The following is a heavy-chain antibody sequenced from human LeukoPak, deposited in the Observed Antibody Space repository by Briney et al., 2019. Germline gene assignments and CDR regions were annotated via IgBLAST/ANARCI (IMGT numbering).Heavy chain of an antibody. CDR2: INHSGST. CDR3: AIVLTTVTPDAFDI. J-gene: IGHJ3*02. Sequence: SETLSLTCAVYGGSFSGYYWSWIRQPPGKGLEWIGEINHSGSTNYNPSLKSRVTISVDTSKNQFSLKLSSVTAADTAVYYCAIVLTTVTPDAFDIWGQGTMVTVSS. D-gene: IGHD4-17*01. CDR1: GGSFSGYY. V-gene: IGHV4-34*01.